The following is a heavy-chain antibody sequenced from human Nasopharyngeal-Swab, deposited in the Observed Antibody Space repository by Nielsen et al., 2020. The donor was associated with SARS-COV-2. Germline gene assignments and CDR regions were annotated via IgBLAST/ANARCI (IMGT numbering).Heavy chain of an antibody. Sequence: GGSLRLSCAASGFTFSSYAMSWVRQAPGKGLEWVSAISGSGGSTYYADSAKGRFTISRDNSKNTLYLQMNSLRAEDTAVYYCAKDGGNSPYYYYGMDVWGQGTTVTVSS. CDR2: ISGSGGST. V-gene: IGHV3-23*01. CDR1: GFTFSSYA. CDR3: AKDGGNSPYYYYGMDV. D-gene: IGHD4-23*01. J-gene: IGHJ6*02.